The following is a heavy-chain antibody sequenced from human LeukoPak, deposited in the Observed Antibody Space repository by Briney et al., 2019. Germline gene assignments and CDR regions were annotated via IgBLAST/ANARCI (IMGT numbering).Heavy chain of an antibody. CDR3: AELGITMIGGV. D-gene: IGHD3-10*02. V-gene: IGHV3-48*03. CDR1: GFTFSRYE. Sequence: GGSLRLSCAASGFTFSRYEMNWVRQAPGKGLEWVSYISSSGSTIYYADSVKGRFTISRDNAKNSLHLQMNSLRAEETAVYYCAELGITMIGGVWGKGTTVSISS. J-gene: IGHJ6*04. CDR2: ISSSGSTI.